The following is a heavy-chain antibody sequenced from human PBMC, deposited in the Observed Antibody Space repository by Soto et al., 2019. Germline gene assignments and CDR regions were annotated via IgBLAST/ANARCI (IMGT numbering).Heavy chain of an antibody. CDR2: ISYDGSNK. Sequence: QVQLVESGGGVVQPGRSLRLSCAASGFTFSSYGMHWVRQAPGKGLEWVAVISYDGSNKYYADSVKGRFTISRDNSKNTLYLQMNSLRAEDTAVYYCARISGINPHGMDVWGQGTTVTVSS. D-gene: IGHD2-15*01. V-gene: IGHV3-30*03. CDR1: GFTFSSYG. CDR3: ARISGINPHGMDV. J-gene: IGHJ6*02.